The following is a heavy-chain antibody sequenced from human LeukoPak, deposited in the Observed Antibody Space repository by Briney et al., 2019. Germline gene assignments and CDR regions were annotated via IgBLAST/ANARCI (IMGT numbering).Heavy chain of an antibody. D-gene: IGHD3-22*01. CDR2: ISYDAKNK. CDR1: GLSFSNYA. Sequence: PGGSLRLSCAASGLSFSNYAMYWVRQAPGKGLEWVAIISYDAKNKYYADSVKGRFTISRDNSKNTLYLQMNSLRIEDTAVYYCARDGDSSGYYYVGSYYFDYWGQGTLVTVSS. J-gene: IGHJ4*02. V-gene: IGHV3-30*04. CDR3: ARDGDSSGYYYVGSYYFDY.